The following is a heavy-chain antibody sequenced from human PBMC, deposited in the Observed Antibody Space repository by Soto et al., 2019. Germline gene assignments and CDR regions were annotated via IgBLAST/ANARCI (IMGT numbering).Heavy chain of an antibody. D-gene: IGHD3-22*01. Sequence: QVQLVESGGGVVQPGRSLRLSCAASGFTFSSYAMHWVRKAPGKGLEWVAVISYDGSNKYYADSVKGRFTISRDNSKNTLYLQMNSLRAEDTAVYYGARGDRVEDYCYDSMDVWGQGTTVTVSS. CDR2: ISYDGSNK. V-gene: IGHV3-30-3*01. J-gene: IGHJ6*02. CDR3: ARGDRVEDYCYDSMDV. CDR1: GFTFSSYA.